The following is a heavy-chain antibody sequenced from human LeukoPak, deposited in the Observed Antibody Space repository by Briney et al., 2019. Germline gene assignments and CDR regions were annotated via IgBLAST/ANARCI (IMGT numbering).Heavy chain of an antibody. CDR1: GGSFSGYY. D-gene: IGHD5-24*01. Sequence: PSETLSLTCAVYGGSFSGYYWSWIRQPPGKGLEWIGEINHSGSTNYNPSLKSRVTISVDTSTNQFSLKLSSVTAADTAVYYCARHEEEDGYNAKTFDYWGQGTLVTVSS. V-gene: IGHV4-34*01. CDR3: ARHEEEDGYNAKTFDY. J-gene: IGHJ4*02. CDR2: INHSGST.